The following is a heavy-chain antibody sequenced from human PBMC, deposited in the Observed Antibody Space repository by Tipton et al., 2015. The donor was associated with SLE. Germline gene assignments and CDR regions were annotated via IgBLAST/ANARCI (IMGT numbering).Heavy chain of an antibody. V-gene: IGHV3-23*01. Sequence: SLRLSCAASGFTFHNYWMHWVRQAPGKGLEWVSAITGSGDRTYYIDSVKGRFTISRDNSKNSLYLQMNGLRAEDTAVYYCARSPVDYWNGYSAWGQGTLVAVSS. CDR2: ITGSGDRT. J-gene: IGHJ4*02. CDR1: GFTFHNYW. D-gene: IGHD3-3*01. CDR3: ARSPVDYWNGYSA.